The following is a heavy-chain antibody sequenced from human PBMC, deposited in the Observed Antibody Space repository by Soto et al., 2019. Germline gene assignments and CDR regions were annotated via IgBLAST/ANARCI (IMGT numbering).Heavy chain of an antibody. Sequence: SVKVSCKASGGSFTSYIFTWVRQAPGQGLEWMGRIIPIQGTANYALKFQDRVTITADKSTNTAYMELRSLRPEDTALYYCAKSLVFVDHADMDVWGKGTTVTVS. CDR2: IIPIQGTA. J-gene: IGHJ6*03. D-gene: IGHD2-21*01. V-gene: IGHV1-69*08. CDR1: GGSFTSYI. CDR3: AKSLVFVDHADMDV.